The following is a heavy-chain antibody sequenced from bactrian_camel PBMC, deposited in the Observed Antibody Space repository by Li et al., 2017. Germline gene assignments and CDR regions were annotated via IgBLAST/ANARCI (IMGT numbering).Heavy chain of an antibody. CDR1: GRSNENYF. CDR3: VADYPLCSATATLPGLLPTY. D-gene: IGHD7*01. V-gene: IGHV3S55*01. Sequence: HVQLVESGGGSVQAGGSLRLSCAISGRSNENYFLAWFRQPPGKEREGVACVDTYGHPTYSDSVKGRFTISRDNATNTLYLQMNSLKPEDTAMYYCVADYPLCSATATLPGLLPTYWGQGTQVTVS. J-gene: IGHJ4*01. CDR2: VDTYGHP.